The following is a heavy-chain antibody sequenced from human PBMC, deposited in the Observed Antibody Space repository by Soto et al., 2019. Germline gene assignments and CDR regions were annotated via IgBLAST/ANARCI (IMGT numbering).Heavy chain of an antibody. D-gene: IGHD2-21*01. CDR3: VRGRDSGLYYFDS. CDR2: IQSGGHT. Sequence: PGGSLRLSCAASGFTVSSKYMSWVRQAPGKGLEWVSLIQSGGHTYYADSVKGRFTISRDNSKNTLHLQMNSLRVDDTAVYFCVRGRDSGLYYFDSWGQGTLVTVSS. V-gene: IGHV3-66*01. CDR1: GFTVSSKY. J-gene: IGHJ4*02.